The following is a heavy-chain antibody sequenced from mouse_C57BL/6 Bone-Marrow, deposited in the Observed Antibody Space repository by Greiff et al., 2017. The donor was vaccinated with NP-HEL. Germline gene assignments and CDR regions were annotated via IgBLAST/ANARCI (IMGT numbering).Heavy chain of an antibody. D-gene: IGHD1-1*01. CDR2: INPNNGGT. Sequence: VQLQQSGPELVKPGASVKISCKASGYTFTDYYMNWVKQSHGKSLEWIGDINPNNGGTSYNQKFKGKATLTVDKSSSTAYMELRSLTSEDSAVYYCARGTVVATEYFDVWGTGTTVTVSS. CDR3: ARGTVVATEYFDV. CDR1: GYTFTDYY. J-gene: IGHJ1*03. V-gene: IGHV1-26*01.